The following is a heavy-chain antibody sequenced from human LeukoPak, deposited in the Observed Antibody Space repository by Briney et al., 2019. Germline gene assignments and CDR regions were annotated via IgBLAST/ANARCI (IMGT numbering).Heavy chain of an antibody. J-gene: IGHJ4*02. CDR1: GFTFDDYA. V-gene: IGHV3-43*02. CDR2: ISGDGGST. Sequence: TGGSPRLSCAASGFTFDDYAMHWVRQAPGKGLEWVSLISGDGGSTYYADSVKGRFTISRDNSKNSLYLQMNSLRTEDTALYYCAKDTIRAGTFPYFDYWGQGTLVTVSS. D-gene: IGHD6-19*01. CDR3: AKDTIRAGTFPYFDY.